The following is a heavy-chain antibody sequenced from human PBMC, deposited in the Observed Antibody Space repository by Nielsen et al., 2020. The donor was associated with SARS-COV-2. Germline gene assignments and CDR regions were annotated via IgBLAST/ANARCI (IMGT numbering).Heavy chain of an antibody. J-gene: IGHJ6*03. V-gene: IGHV4-59*01. Sequence: SETLSLTVTVSSGSIGSYYWNWIRQPPGKGLDGIGFIYHSGSTNYNPSLRSRVTISVDRSKNQFSLKLSSVTAADTAVYFCAREGDCSNGICYSRGIDVWGKGTTVTVS. CDR1: SGSIGSYY. CDR3: AREGDCSNGICYSRGIDV. CDR2: IYHSGST. D-gene: IGHD2-8*01.